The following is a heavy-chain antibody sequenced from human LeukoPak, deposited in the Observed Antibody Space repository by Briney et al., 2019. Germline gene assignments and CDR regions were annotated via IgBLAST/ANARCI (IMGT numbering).Heavy chain of an antibody. D-gene: IGHD3-3*01. CDR1: GGSFSGYY. CDR3: ARQSQYYDFWSGYPRMDV. V-gene: IGHV4-59*01. Sequence: SETLSLTCAVYGGSFSGYYWSWIRQPPGKGLEWIGYIYYSGSTNYNPSLKSRVTISVDTSKNQFSLKLSSVTAADTAVYYCARQSQYYDFWSGYPRMDVWGKGTTVTVSS. J-gene: IGHJ6*04. CDR2: IYYSGST.